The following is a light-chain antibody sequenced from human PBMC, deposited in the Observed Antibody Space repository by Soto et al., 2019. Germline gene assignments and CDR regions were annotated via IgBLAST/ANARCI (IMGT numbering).Light chain of an antibody. V-gene: IGKV1-39*01. Sequence: DIQLTQSPSSLSASIGDRVTIICRASQSISGYLNWYQQEPGKAPKPLIYAASSLQSGVPSRFSGSESGTDFTLTITSLQPEDFATYYCQQGYSNPITFGKGTRLEIK. CDR3: QQGYSNPIT. CDR1: QSISGY. CDR2: AAS. J-gene: IGKJ5*01.